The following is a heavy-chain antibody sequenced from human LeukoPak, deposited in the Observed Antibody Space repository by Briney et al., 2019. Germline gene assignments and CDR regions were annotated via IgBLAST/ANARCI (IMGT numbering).Heavy chain of an antibody. Sequence: GRSLRLSCAASGFTFSSYAMSWVRQAPGKGLEWVSAVGGSGDNTFYADPVKGRFTISRDNSKNTLYLQMNSLRAEDTAVYYCAQVYSSGGYWYFDLWGRGTLVTVSS. CDR2: VGGSGDNT. CDR3: AQVYSSGGYWYFDL. J-gene: IGHJ2*01. D-gene: IGHD6-19*01. CDR1: GFTFSSYA. V-gene: IGHV3-23*01.